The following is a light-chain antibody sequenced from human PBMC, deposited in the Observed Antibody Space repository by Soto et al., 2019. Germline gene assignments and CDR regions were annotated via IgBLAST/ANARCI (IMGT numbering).Light chain of an antibody. CDR2: LNSDGSH. Sequence: QPVLTQSPSASASLGASVKLTCTLSSGHSNYAIAWHQQQPEKGPRFLIKLNSDGSHSKGDGIPGRFSGSSSGAERYLTISSLQSEDEADYYCQTWDTGIRVFGGGTELTVL. J-gene: IGLJ2*01. V-gene: IGLV4-69*01. CDR1: SGHSNYA. CDR3: QTWDTGIRV.